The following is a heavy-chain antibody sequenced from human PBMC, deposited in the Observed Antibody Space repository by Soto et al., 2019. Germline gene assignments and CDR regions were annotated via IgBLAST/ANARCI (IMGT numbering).Heavy chain of an antibody. CDR3: ARGDIVAIFGMDV. J-gene: IGHJ6*02. D-gene: IGHD5-12*01. Sequence: QVQLVQSGAEVKKPGASVKVSCKASGYTFTSYYMHWVRQAPGQGLEWMGIINPSGGSTTYAQKFQGRVTLTRDTSTSTVYMELSSLRSEDTAVYYCARGDIVAIFGMDVWGQGTTVTVSS. CDR1: GYTFTSYY. CDR2: INPSGGST. V-gene: IGHV1-46*01.